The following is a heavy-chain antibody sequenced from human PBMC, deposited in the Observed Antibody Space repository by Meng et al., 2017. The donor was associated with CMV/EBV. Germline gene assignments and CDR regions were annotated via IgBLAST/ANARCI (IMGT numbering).Heavy chain of an antibody. V-gene: IGHV4-34*01. Sequence: SETLSLTCAVYGGSFSGYYWSWIRQPPGKGLEWIGEINHSGSTNYNPSLKSRVTISVDTSKNQFSLKLSSVTAADTAVYYCARDEYDFWSGYSLLSDYWGQGTLVTVSS. D-gene: IGHD3-3*01. CDR1: GGSFSGYY. CDR2: INHSGST. J-gene: IGHJ4*02. CDR3: ARDEYDFWSGYSLLSDY.